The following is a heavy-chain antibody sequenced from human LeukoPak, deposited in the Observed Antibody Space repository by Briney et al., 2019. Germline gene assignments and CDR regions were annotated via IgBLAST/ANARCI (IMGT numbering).Heavy chain of an antibody. D-gene: IGHD4-17*01. CDR2: ICYSAGDT. CDR3: AKDDDGHHHGVES. CDR1: RFTVSSFA. Sequence: GSLRLSCAASRFTVSSFAMTWVRPAPGKGRKWFSGICYSAGDTYYAESVKGRFTISRDNPMDTPYLQMSSLRADDPALYYCAKDDDGHHHGVESWGQGTLVTVSS. V-gene: IGHV3-23*01. J-gene: IGHJ4*02.